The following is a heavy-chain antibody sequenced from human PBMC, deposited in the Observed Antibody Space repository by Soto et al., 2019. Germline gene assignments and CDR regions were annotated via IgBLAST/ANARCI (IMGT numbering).Heavy chain of an antibody. V-gene: IGHV3-30-3*01. D-gene: IGHD6-13*01. Sequence: QVHLVESGGGVVQPGRSLRLSCAASGFIFSDYAIHWVRQAPGKGLECVAVISHNGASKHHADSVKGRFTISRDNSINTVYLQMNSLRLEDTATYYCARGADSSSWYGGWIAPWGQGILVTVSS. CDR3: ARGADSSSWYGGWIAP. J-gene: IGHJ5*02. CDR1: GFIFSDYA. CDR2: ISHNGASK.